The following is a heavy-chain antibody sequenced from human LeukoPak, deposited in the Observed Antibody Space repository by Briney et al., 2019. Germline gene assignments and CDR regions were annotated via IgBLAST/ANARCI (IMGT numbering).Heavy chain of an antibody. CDR2: ISGSGGYT. CDR1: GFTFSSYA. J-gene: IGHJ4*02. D-gene: IGHD3-3*01. Sequence: GGSLRLSCAASGFTFSSYAMSWVRQAPGKGLEWVSTISGSGGYTYYADSVKGRFTISRDNSKNTLYLQMNSLRVEDTAVYYCAKARPYYDFWSGFDDYWGQGTLVTVSS. V-gene: IGHV3-23*01. CDR3: AKARPYYDFWSGFDDY.